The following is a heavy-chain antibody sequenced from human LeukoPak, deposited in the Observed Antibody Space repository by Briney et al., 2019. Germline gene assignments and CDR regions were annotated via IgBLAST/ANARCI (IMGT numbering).Heavy chain of an antibody. CDR1: GFTFSSYA. V-gene: IGHV3-30-3*01. Sequence: PGGSLRLSCAASGFTFSSYAMHWVRQAPGKGLEWVAVISYDGSNKYYADSVKGRFTISRDNSKNTLYLQMNSLRAEDTAVYYCARITVRGVEEDYWGQGTLVTVSS. CDR3: ARITVRGVEEDY. CDR2: ISYDGSNK. J-gene: IGHJ4*02. D-gene: IGHD3-10*01.